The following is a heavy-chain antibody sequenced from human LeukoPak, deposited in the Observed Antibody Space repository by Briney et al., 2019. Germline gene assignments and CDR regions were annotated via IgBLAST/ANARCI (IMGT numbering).Heavy chain of an antibody. D-gene: IGHD3-22*01. J-gene: IGHJ4*02. V-gene: IGHV5-51*01. CDR2: IYPGDSDT. CDR3: ARHYRPRGSPNYYDSSGSTPLDY. CDR1: GYSFTSYW. Sequence: GESLKISCRGSGYSFTSYWIGWVRQMPGKGLEWMGIIYPGDSDTRYSPSFQGQVTISADKSISTAYLQWSSLKASDTAMYYCARHYRPRGSPNYYDSSGSTPLDYWGQGTLVTVSS.